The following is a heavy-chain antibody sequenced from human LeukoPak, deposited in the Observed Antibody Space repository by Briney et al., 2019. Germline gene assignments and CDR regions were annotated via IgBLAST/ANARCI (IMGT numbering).Heavy chain of an antibody. V-gene: IGHV3-23*01. CDR3: ARRRGYCSSTSCYRNGGYFDY. D-gene: IGHD2-2*02. CDR2: ITCGGGNT. J-gene: IGHJ4*02. Sequence: GGSLRLSCAASGFTFSSYAMRWVRQAPGKGLEWVSVITCGGGNTYYADSVKGRFTISRDNSKNTLYLQMNSLRAEDTAVYYCARRRGYCSSTSCYRNGGYFDYWGQGTLVTVSS. CDR1: GFTFSSYA.